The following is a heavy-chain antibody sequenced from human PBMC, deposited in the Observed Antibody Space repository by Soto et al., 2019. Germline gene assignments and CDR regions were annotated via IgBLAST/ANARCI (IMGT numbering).Heavy chain of an antibody. J-gene: IGHJ4*02. Sequence: QVQRVQSGAEEKKPGASVKVSCKASGYTFTSYAMHWVRQAPGQRLEWMGWINAGNGNTKYSQKFQGRVTITRDTSASTAYMELSSLRSEDTAVYYCARGSGWYPPFDYWGQGTLVTVSS. V-gene: IGHV1-3*05. CDR2: INAGNGNT. D-gene: IGHD6-19*01. CDR1: GYTFTSYA. CDR3: ARGSGWYPPFDY.